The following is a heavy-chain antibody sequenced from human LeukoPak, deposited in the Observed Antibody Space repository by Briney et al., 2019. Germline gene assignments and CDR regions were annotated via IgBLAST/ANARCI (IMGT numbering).Heavy chain of an antibody. CDR2: IGDST. Sequence: PGGSLRLSCAASGFTFSSYGMTWVRQAPGKGLEWVSTIGDSTYYADSVKGRFTISRDNSKNTLYLQMNSLRVEDTAVYYCANELRAPAYYFDYWGQGTLVAVSS. V-gene: IGHV3-23*01. CDR1: GFTFSSYG. CDR3: ANELRAPAYYFDY. J-gene: IGHJ4*02.